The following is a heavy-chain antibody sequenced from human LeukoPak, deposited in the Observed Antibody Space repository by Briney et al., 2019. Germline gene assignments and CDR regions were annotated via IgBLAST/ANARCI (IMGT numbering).Heavy chain of an antibody. D-gene: IGHD3-10*01. CDR1: GYTFTSYD. J-gene: IGHJ6*02. CDR3: ARRYYYGSGSYYYYGMDV. CDR2: MNPNSGNT. Sequence: GASVKVSCKASGYTFTSYDINWVRQATGQGLEWMGWMNPNSGNTGYAQKFRGRVTMTRNTSISTAYMELSSLRSEDTAVYYCARRYYYGSGSYYYYGMDVWGQGTTVTVSS. V-gene: IGHV1-8*01.